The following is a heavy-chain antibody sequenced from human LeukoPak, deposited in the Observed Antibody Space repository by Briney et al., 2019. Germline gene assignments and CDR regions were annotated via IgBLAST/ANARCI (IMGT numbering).Heavy chain of an antibody. CDR3: ARGDEDYDILTGNQYYFDY. J-gene: IGHJ4*02. V-gene: IGHV1-2*02. Sequence: ASVKVSCKASGYTFTGYYMHWVRQAPGQGLEWMGWINPNSGGTNYAQKFQGRVTMTRDTSISTAYMELSRLRSDDTAVYYCARGDEDYDILTGNQYYFDYWGQGTLVTVSS. D-gene: IGHD3-9*01. CDR1: GYTFTGYY. CDR2: INPNSGGT.